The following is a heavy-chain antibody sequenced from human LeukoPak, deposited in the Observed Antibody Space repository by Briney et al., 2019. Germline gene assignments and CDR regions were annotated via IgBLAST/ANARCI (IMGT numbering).Heavy chain of an antibody. CDR2: IKQDGSEK. CDR1: GFTFRSYW. CDR3: ARGDDFWSGYPPYYFDY. J-gene: IGHJ4*02. D-gene: IGHD3-3*01. V-gene: IGHV3-7*04. Sequence: GSLRLSCAASGFTFRSYWMSWVRQAPGKGPEWVANIKQDGSEKYYVDSVKGRFTISRDNAKNSLYLQMNSLRAEDTAVYYCARGDDFWSGYPPYYFDYWGQGTLVTVSS.